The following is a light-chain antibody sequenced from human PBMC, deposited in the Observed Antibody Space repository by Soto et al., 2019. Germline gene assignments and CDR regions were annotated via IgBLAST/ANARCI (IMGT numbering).Light chain of an antibody. J-gene: IGKJ5*01. CDR3: QQRSNWPPIT. V-gene: IGKV3-11*01. CDR2: DAS. CDR1: QSVSRN. Sequence: EIVMTQSPATLSVSPGEGATLSCRASQSVSRNVAWYQQKPGQAPRLLIYDASNRAPGIPARFSGSGSGTDFTLTISSLEPEDFAVYYCQQRSNWPPITFGQGTRLEL.